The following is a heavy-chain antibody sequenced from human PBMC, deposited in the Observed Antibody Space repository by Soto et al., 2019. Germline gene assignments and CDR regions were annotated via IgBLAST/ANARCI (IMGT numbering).Heavy chain of an antibody. J-gene: IGHJ4*02. Sequence: QLQLQESGPGLVKPSETLSLTCTVSGGSISSSSYYWGWIRQPPGKGLEWVGSIYYSGSTYYNPSLKSRVTISVDTSKNQFSLKLSSVTAADTAVYYCAPNYCSSTSCPDYFDYWGQGTLVTVSS. CDR2: IYYSGST. V-gene: IGHV4-39*01. CDR3: APNYCSSTSCPDYFDY. D-gene: IGHD2-2*01. CDR1: GGSISSSSYY.